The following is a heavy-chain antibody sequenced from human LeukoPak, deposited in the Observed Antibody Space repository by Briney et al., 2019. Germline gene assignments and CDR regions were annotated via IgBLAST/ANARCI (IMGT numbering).Heavy chain of an antibody. D-gene: IGHD2-15*01. CDR3: ARVPKYCSGGSCYSNAFDI. CDR2: INPSSGGT. V-gene: IGHV1-2*02. CDR1: GYTFTGYY. J-gene: IGHJ3*02. Sequence: ASVTVSCKASGYTFTGYYMHWVRQAPGQGLEWMGWINPSSGGTNYAQKFQGRVTMTRDTSISTAYMELSRLRSDDTAVYYCARVPKYCSGGSCYSNAFDIWGQGTMVTVSS.